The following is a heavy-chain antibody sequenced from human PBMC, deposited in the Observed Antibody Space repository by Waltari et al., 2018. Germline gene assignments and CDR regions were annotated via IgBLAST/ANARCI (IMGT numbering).Heavy chain of an antibody. CDR1: GYTFTGYY. D-gene: IGHD6-19*01. J-gene: IGHJ4*02. CDR2: INPNSGGT. Sequence: QVQLVQSGAEVKKPGASVKVSCKASGYTFTGYYMHWVRQAPGQGLEWMGRINPNSGGTNYAQKVQGRVTMTRDTSISTAYMELSRLRSDDTAVYYCARESIAVAGCDYWGQGTLVTVSS. CDR3: ARESIAVAGCDY. V-gene: IGHV1-2*06.